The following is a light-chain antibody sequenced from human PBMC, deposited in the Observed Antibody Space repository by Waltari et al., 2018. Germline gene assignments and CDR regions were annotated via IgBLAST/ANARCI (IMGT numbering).Light chain of an antibody. CDR2: EDT. Sequence: QSALTQPASVSGSPGQSITISCTGTSTDIGSYKLVSWYQHHSGEAPKLIIYEDTQRPSGVSNRFAGSKSGSTASLTISGREAEDEADYYCCSFSGRPWVFGGGTRLTVL. J-gene: IGLJ3*02. V-gene: IGLV2-23*01. CDR3: CSFSGRPWV. CDR1: STDIGSYKL.